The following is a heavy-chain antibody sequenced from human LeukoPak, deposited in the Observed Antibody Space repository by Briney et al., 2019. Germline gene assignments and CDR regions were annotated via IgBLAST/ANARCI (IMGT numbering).Heavy chain of an antibody. CDR1: GFTFSSYG. V-gene: IGHV3-30*18. J-gene: IGHJ4*02. Sequence: AGGSLRLSCAASGFTFSSYGMHWVRQAPGKGLECLAVISYDGSNKYYADSVKGRFTISTNKSKNTMYMQMSSRRAEDTAVYYCVKDNDNVVLVAATGAGDYWGQGTLVTVSS. D-gene: IGHD2-15*01. CDR3: VKDNDNVVLVAATGAGDY. CDR2: ISYDGSNK.